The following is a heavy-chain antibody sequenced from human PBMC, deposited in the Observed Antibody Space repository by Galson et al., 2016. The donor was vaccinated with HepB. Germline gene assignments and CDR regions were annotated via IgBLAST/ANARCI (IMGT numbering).Heavy chain of an antibody. V-gene: IGHV3-23*01. Sequence: SLRLSCAASGFTFSTSIMSWVRQAPGKRLGCLSTFSGSSGNTFYADSVKGRFTISRDNSKSTLYLEMNSLRAEDTAVYYCAKGWQFESWGQGTLITVSS. J-gene: IGHJ4*02. CDR2: FSGSSGNT. D-gene: IGHD2-15*01. CDR1: GFTFSTSI. CDR3: AKGWQFES.